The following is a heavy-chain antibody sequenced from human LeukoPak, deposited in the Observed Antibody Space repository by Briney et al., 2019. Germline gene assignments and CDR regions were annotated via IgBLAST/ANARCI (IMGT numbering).Heavy chain of an antibody. CDR3: ARDRFYGSATSLAQRVDY. V-gene: IGHV1-18*01. CDR1: GYTFTTYG. CDR2: ISAYNGNT. J-gene: IGHJ4*02. Sequence: GASVKVSCKASGYTFTTYGISWVRQAPGQGLEWMGWISAYNGNTNYAQKLQGRVTMTTDTSTSTAYMELRSLRSDDTAVYYCARDRFYGSATSLAQRVDYWGQGTLVTVSS. D-gene: IGHD3-10*01.